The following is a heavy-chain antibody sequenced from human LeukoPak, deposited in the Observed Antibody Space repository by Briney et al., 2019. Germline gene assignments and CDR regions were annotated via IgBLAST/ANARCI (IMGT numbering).Heavy chain of an antibody. CDR1: GGSISSHNYY. J-gene: IGHJ3*02. CDR3: ARAGYCSSATCPDAFDI. V-gene: IGHV4-30-4*08. D-gene: IGHD2-2*01. CDR2: ISYSGTT. Sequence: SETLSLTCTVSGGSISSHNYYWSWIRQPPGKGLEWIGYISYSGTTYYNPSLKSRVTISVDTSKKQLSLKLSSVTAADTAVYYCARAGYCSSATCPDAFDIWGQGTKVTVSS.